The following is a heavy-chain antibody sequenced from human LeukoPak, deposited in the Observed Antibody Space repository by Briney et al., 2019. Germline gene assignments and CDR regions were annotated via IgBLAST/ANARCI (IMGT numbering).Heavy chain of an antibody. D-gene: IGHD5-12*01. CDR1: GFTIDVYG. CDR2: INWNGGST. CDR3: ARASYSGYDSDY. J-gene: IGHJ4*02. Sequence: GGSLRLSCAASGFTIDVYGMSWVRQAPGKGLEWVSGINWNGGSTGYADSVKGRFTISRDNAKNSLYLQMNSLRAEDTALYYCARASYSGYDSDYWGQGTLVTVSA. V-gene: IGHV3-20*04.